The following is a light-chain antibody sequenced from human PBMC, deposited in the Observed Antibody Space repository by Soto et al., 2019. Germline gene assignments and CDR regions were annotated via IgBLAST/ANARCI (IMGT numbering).Light chain of an antibody. Sequence: QSALTQPASVSGSPGQSITISCTGASTDVGDYDYVSWYQHRPGKAPKLIIYEVSNRPSGVSNRFSGSKSGNTASLTISALQAEDEADYYCSSYTTINYVFGTGTQLTVL. J-gene: IGLJ1*01. CDR3: SSYTTINYV. CDR2: EVS. V-gene: IGLV2-14*01. CDR1: STDVGDYDY.